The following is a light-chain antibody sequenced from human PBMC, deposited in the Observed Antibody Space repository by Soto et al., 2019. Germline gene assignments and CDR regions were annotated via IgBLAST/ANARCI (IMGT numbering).Light chain of an antibody. J-gene: IGLJ1*01. CDR2: DVS. CDR1: SSDVGAYNY. V-gene: IGLV2-11*01. Sequence: QSDLTQPRSVSGSPGQSVTRSGTGTSSDVGAYNYVSWYQQHPGQVPKLIIYDVSKWPSGVPDRFSGSKSGNTASLTISGLQAEDEADYYCCSYAGSYSFVFGSGTKVTVL. CDR3: CSYAGSYSFV.